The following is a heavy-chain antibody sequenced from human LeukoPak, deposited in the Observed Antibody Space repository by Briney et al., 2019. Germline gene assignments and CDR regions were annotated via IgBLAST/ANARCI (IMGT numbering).Heavy chain of an antibody. Sequence: EASVKVSCKASGGTFSSYAISWVRQAPGQGLEWMGGIIPIFGTANYAQKFQGRVTITADESTSTAHMELSSLRSEDTAVYYCARDEVSYYGSGSYYNDYYYYGMDVWGQGTTVTVSS. V-gene: IGHV1-69*13. D-gene: IGHD3-10*01. CDR3: ARDEVSYYGSGSYYNDYYYYGMDV. CDR1: GGTFSSYA. J-gene: IGHJ6*02. CDR2: IIPIFGTA.